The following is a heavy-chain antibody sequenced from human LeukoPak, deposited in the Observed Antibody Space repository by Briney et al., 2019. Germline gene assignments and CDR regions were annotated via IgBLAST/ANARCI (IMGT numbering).Heavy chain of an antibody. CDR3: ARDFPLAYNYDSSGFYP. Sequence: SETLSLTCAVYGGSFSGYYWSWIRQPPGKGLKWIGEINHSGSTNYNPSLKSRVTISVDPSKNQFSLKLSSVTAADTAVYYCARDFPLAYNYDSSGFYPWGQGTLVTVSS. CDR2: INHSGST. CDR1: GGSFSGYY. D-gene: IGHD3-22*01. V-gene: IGHV4-34*09. J-gene: IGHJ5*02.